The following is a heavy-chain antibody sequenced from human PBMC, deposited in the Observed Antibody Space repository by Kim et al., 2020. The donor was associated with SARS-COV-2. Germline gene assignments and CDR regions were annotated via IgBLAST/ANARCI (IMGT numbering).Heavy chain of an antibody. V-gene: IGHV4-34*01. D-gene: IGHD6-13*01. CDR1: GGSFSGYY. CDR3: ARRRYSSSWDN. J-gene: IGHJ4*02. Sequence: SETLSLTCAVYGGSFSGYYWSWIRQPPGKGLEWIGEINHSGSTNYNPSLKSRVTISVDTSKNQFSLKLSSVTAADTAVYYCARRRYSSSWDNWGQGTLVTVSS. CDR2: INHSGST.